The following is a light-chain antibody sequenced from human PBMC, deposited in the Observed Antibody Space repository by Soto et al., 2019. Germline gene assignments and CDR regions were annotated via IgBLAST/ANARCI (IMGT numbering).Light chain of an antibody. V-gene: IGKV1-12*01. J-gene: IGKJ2*01. Sequence: DIQMTQSPSSVSASVGDRVTITCRASQGISSWLAWYQQKPGRAPNLLIYRASNLQSGVPSRFIGSGSGTDFTLTISSLQPEDFATYYCQQSNSLPYTFGQGTKLEIK. CDR1: QGISSW. CDR2: RAS. CDR3: QQSNSLPYT.